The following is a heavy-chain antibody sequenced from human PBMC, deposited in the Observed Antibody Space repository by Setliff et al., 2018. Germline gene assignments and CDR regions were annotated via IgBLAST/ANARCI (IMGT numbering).Heavy chain of an antibody. V-gene: IGHV3-48*01. CDR3: ARLALTGYDSSGYYYALDYYYYMDV. D-gene: IGHD3-22*01. J-gene: IGHJ6*03. CDR1: GFTFSSYA. Sequence: GGSLRLSCATSGFTFSSYAMSWVRQAPGKGLEWISYISTSSSTIYNADSVKGRFTISRDNANHSLYLQMNSLRAEDTAVYYCARLALTGYDSSGYYYALDYYYYMDVWGKGTTVTVSS. CDR2: ISTSSSTI.